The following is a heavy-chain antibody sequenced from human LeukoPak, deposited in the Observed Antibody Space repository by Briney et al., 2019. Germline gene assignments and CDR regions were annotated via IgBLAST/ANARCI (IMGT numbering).Heavy chain of an antibody. V-gene: IGHV3-74*01. J-gene: IGHJ6*03. Sequence: GGSLRLSCAASGFTFSNYWMHWVRQAPGKGLVWVSRINSDGINTSYADSVKGRFTISRDNSKNTLSLQMNSLRAEDTAIYYCAKNGDRGAYCSGGSCYPYYYYMDVWGKGTTVTISS. CDR2: INSDGINT. D-gene: IGHD2-15*01. CDR1: GFTFSNYW. CDR3: AKNGDRGAYCSGGSCYPYYYYMDV.